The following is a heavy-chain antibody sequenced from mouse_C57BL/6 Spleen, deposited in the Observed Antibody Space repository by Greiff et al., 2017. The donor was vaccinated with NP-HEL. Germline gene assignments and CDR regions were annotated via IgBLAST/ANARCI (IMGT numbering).Heavy chain of an antibody. CDR3: ARGGDGYYAMDY. Sequence: VQLQQSGPELVKPGASVKISCKASGYTFTDYYMNWVKQSHGKSLEWIGDINPNNGGTSYNQKFKGKATLTVDKSSRTAYMELRSLTSEDSAVYYCARGGDGYYAMDYWGQGTSVTVAS. J-gene: IGHJ4*01. D-gene: IGHD2-3*01. CDR2: INPNNGGT. V-gene: IGHV1-26*01. CDR1: GYTFTDYY.